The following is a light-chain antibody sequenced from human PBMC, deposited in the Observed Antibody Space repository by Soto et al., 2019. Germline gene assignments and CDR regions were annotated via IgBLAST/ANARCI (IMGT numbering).Light chain of an antibody. CDR2: WAS. Sequence: DIVMTQSPDSLAVSLGERATINCKSSQSVSTNNKNSLAWYQLKPGQPPKLLIYWASTRESGVPDRFTGSGSGTDFSLTISSLQAEDVAVYYCQQYYSPPVTFGGGTKVEIK. V-gene: IGKV4-1*01. CDR3: QQYYSPPVT. J-gene: IGKJ4*01. CDR1: QSVSTNNKNS.